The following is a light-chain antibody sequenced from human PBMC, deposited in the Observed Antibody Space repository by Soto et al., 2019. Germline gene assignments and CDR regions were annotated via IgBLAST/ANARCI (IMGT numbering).Light chain of an antibody. J-gene: IGKJ5*01. CDR2: YAS. CDR3: QQYNEWPPIT. CDR1: QSVSNN. Sequence: EIMMPQSPATLSVSPGERATLSCRASQSVSNNLAWYQQKPGQAPRLLMYYASTRATDIPARFSGSGSGTEFTLTISGLQSEDFALYYCQQYNEWPPITFGQGTRLEIK. V-gene: IGKV3-15*01.